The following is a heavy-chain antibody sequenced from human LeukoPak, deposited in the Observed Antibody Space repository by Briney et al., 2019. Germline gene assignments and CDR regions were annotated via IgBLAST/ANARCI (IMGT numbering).Heavy chain of an antibody. D-gene: IGHD3-3*01. CDR1: GFTFSSYW. V-gene: IGHV3-74*01. CDR2: INSDGSST. J-gene: IGHJ4*02. Sequence: PGGSLRLSCAASGFTFSSYWMHWVRQAPGKGLVWVSRINSDGSSTNYADSVKGRFTISRDNAKNTLYLQMNSLRAEDTAVYYCARVKYYDFWSGYYSDDPYYFDYWGQGTLVTVSS. CDR3: ARVKYYDFWSGYYSDDPYYFDY.